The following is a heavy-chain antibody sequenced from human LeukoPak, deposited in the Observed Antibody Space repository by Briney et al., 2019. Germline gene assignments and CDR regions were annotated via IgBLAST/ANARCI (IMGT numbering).Heavy chain of an antibody. CDR3: ARHGNWAFDF. CDR2: INEVGSDK. D-gene: IGHD1-1*01. Sequence: GGSLRLSCAASGFTFSSSWMSWVRQAPGRGLEWVATINEVGSDKQYMDSVKGRLSISRDNPKNSLYLQMNSPRAEDTAVYFCARHGNWAFDFWGQGTMVTVSS. V-gene: IGHV3-7*04. J-gene: IGHJ3*01. CDR1: GFTFSSSW.